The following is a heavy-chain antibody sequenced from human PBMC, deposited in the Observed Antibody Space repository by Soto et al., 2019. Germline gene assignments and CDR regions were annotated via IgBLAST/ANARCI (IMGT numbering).Heavy chain of an antibody. J-gene: IGHJ4*02. D-gene: IGHD3-10*01. CDR3: ATNYGSGSTHFDY. CDR2: FIPMVGMT. Sequence: QVQLVQSGTEVKKPGSSVKVSCTASGGTFSSYTINWVRQAPGHGPEWMGRFIPMVGMTNYAQKFQGRVTITADKSSSTLYMHMNSLRSEETAVYYCATNYGSGSTHFDYWGQGTLVTVSS. V-gene: IGHV1-69*02. CDR1: GGTFSSYT.